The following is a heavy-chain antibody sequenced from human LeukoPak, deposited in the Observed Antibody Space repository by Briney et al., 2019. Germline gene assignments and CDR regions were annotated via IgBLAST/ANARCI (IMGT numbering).Heavy chain of an antibody. CDR1: GYSFTSYW. V-gene: IGHV5-51*01. CDR2: IHPGDSDT. D-gene: IGHD2-2*01. CDR3: ARHNYCSSTSCYPSPYYYYYMDV. Sequence: GESLKISCRGSGYSFTSYWIGWVRQMPGKGQEWMGIIHPGDSDTRYSPSFQGQVTISADKSISTAYLQWSSLKASDTAMYYCARHNYCSSTSCYPSPYYYYYMDVWGKGTTVTVSS. J-gene: IGHJ6*03.